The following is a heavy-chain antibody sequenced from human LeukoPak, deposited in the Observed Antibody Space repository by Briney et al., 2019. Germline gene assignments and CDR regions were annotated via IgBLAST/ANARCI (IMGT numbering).Heavy chain of an antibody. V-gene: IGHV4-34*01. CDR2: INHSGSN. CDR1: GGSFSGYY. CDR3: ARVGGDSSGYRAGFDY. J-gene: IGHJ4*02. Sequence: PSETLSLTCAVYGGSFSGYYWSWIRQPPGKGLEWIGEINHSGSNNYNPSLKSRVTISVDTSKNQFSLKLSSVTAADTAVYYCARVGGDSSGYRAGFDYWGQGTLVTVSS. D-gene: IGHD3-22*01.